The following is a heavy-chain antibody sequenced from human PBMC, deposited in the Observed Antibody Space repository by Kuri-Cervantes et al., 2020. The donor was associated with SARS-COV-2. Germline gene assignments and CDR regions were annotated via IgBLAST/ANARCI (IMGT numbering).Heavy chain of an antibody. J-gene: IGHJ6*02. CDR1: RYTFTKYF. Sequence: SVKVSCKASRYTFTKYFTQWVRQAPGQGLEWMGGIIPIFGTANYAQKFQGRVTITADESTSTAYMELSSLRSEDTAVYYCARAHCSGGSCYPEYYYYYGMDVWGQGTTVTVSS. CDR3: ARAHCSGGSCYPEYYYYYGMDV. CDR2: IIPIFGTA. V-gene: IGHV1-69*13. D-gene: IGHD2-15*01.